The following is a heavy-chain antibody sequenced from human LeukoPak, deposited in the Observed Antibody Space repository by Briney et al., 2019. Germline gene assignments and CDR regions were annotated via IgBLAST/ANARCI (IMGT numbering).Heavy chain of an antibody. Sequence: GGSLRLSCATSGFTFSSYWMHWVRQAPGKGLVSVSRINSDGSNTSYADSVKGRFTISRDNAKNTLYLQMNSLRAEDTAVYYCARDRGSSSWYGPNYWGQGTLVTVSS. CDR1: GFTFSSYW. V-gene: IGHV3-74*01. CDR2: INSDGSNT. J-gene: IGHJ4*02. CDR3: ARDRGSSSWYGPNY. D-gene: IGHD6-13*01.